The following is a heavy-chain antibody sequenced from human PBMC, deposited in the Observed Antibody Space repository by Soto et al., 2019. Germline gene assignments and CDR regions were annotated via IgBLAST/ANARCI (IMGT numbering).Heavy chain of an antibody. Sequence: QVQLEESGGGVVQPGRSLRLSCEASGFTFNTYSTHWVRQPPGKGLEWLAAIWYDGTQKYYADSVKGRFIISRANSKKTLYLEMISLRAEDTAVYYCARAGGTTVTGLWHFDSWGQGTLVTVSS. CDR3: ARAGGTTVTGLWHFDS. CDR1: GFTFNTYS. J-gene: IGHJ4*02. D-gene: IGHD4-17*01. V-gene: IGHV3-33*01. CDR2: IWYDGTQK.